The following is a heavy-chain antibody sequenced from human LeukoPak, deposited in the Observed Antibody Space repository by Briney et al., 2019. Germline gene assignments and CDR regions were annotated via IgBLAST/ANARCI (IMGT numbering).Heavy chain of an antibody. V-gene: IGHV1-18*01. CDR1: GYTFTSYG. Sequence: ASVKVSCKASGYTFTSYGISWVRQAPGQGLEWMGWISAYNGNTNYAQKLQGRVTMTTDTSTSTAYKELRSLRSDDTAVYYCARDAPYYDSLYDAFDIWGQGTMVTVSS. J-gene: IGHJ3*02. CDR2: ISAYNGNT. D-gene: IGHD3-22*01. CDR3: ARDAPYYDSLYDAFDI.